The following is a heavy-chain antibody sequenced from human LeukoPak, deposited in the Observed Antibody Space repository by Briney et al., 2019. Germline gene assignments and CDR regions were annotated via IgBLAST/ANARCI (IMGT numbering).Heavy chain of an antibody. D-gene: IGHD3-3*01. V-gene: IGHV1-18*01. CDR2: ISAYYGNT. CDR3: ARDRGRLYYDFWSGYYTPYYGMDV. CDR1: GYTFTSYG. J-gene: IGHJ6*02. Sequence: ASVKVSCKPSGYTFTSYGISWVRQAPGQGLEWMGWISAYYGNTNHAQKLQGRVTMTTDTSTSTAYMELRSLRSDDTAVYYCARDRGRLYYDFWSGYYTPYYGMDVWGQGTTVTVSS.